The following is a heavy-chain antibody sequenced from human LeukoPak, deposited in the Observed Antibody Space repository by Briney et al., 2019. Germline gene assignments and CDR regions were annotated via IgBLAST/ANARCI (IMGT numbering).Heavy chain of an antibody. CDR2: IIPAISRT. V-gene: IGHV1-69*11. CDR3: TRVADSNLVSDAFDV. J-gene: IGHJ3*01. D-gene: IGHD2-21*01. Sequence: EASVKVSFKTSGGNFVTYATNWVRQVPGQGLGWMGRIIPAISRTDYTYNFEDRVTITADDSATTAYLEVTNLRPEDTAMYYCTRVADSNLVSDAFDVWGQGTMVTVSS. CDR1: GGNFVTYA.